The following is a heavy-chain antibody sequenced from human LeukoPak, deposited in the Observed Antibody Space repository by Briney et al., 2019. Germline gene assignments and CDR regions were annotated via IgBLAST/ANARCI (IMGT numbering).Heavy chain of an antibody. CDR1: GGSISSGGYY. CDR2: IYYSGST. D-gene: IGHD3-3*01. V-gene: IGHV4-31*03. CDR3: ASITILWNWFDP. Sequence: SETLSLTCTVSGGSISSGGYYWSWIRQHPGKGLEWIGYIYYSGSTYYNPSLKSRVTISVDTSKNQFSLKLSSATAADTAVYYCASITILWNWFDPWGQGTLVTVSS. J-gene: IGHJ5*02.